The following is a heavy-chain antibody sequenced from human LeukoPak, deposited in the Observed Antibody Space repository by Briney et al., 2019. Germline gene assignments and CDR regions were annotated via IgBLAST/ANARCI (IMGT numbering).Heavy chain of an antibody. Sequence: GGSLRLSCAASGFTFSSYGMHWVRQAPGKGLEWVSDISYEGSNKYYADSVKGRFTISRDNSKNTLYLQRNTLRAKDTAVYYFGSLCGYSAFDIWGEGTMVTVSS. D-gene: IGHD5-12*01. CDR1: GFTFSSYG. CDR2: ISYEGSNK. V-gene: IGHV3-30*03. J-gene: IGHJ3*02. CDR3: GSLCGYSAFDI.